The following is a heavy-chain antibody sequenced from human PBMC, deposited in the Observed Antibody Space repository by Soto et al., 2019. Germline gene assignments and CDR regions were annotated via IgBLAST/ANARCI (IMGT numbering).Heavy chain of an antibody. J-gene: IGHJ5*02. Sequence: EVQLLESGGDLVQPGGSLRLSCAASGFTFSGYAMSWVRQAPGKGLEWVSSISGTGATTYYADSVKGRFTISRDNSKNTLYLQMNSLRAEDTAVYYCAKYLADGNYGLVGRFDPWGQGTLVTVSS. CDR3: AKYLADGNYGLVGRFDP. CDR2: ISGTGATT. D-gene: IGHD1-26*01. CDR1: GFTFSGYA. V-gene: IGHV3-23*01.